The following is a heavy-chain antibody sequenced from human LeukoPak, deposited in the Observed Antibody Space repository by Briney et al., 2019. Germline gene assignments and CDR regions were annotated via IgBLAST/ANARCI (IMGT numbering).Heavy chain of an antibody. D-gene: IGHD6-13*01. CDR1: GGSISSGGYY. Sequence: SETLSLTCTVSGGSISSGGYYWSWIRQHPGKGLEWIGYIYYSGSTYYNPSLKSRVTISVDTSKNQFSLKLSSVTAADTAVYYCARSEKLAPFDYWGQGTLVTVSS. J-gene: IGHJ4*02. V-gene: IGHV4-31*03. CDR3: ARSEKLAPFDY. CDR2: IYYSGST.